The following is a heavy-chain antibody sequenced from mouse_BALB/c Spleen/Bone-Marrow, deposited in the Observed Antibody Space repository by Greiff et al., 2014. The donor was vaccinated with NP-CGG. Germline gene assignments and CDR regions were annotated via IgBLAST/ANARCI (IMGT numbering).Heavy chain of an antibody. J-gene: IGHJ4*01. D-gene: IGHD1-1*02. CDR3: ARSGEKYGAMDY. V-gene: IGHV5-4*02. Sequence: EVMLVEPGGGLVKPGGSLKLSCTASGFIFSDYYMYWVRQTPEKRLEWVAAISDGGSYTYYPDSVKGRFTISRDNAKNNLYLQMSSLKSEDTAMYYCARSGEKYGAMDYWGQGTSVTVSS. CDR2: ISDGGSYT. CDR1: GFIFSDYY.